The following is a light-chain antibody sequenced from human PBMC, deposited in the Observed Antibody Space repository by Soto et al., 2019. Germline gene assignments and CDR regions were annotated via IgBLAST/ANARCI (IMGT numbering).Light chain of an antibody. CDR3: QQYNNWPQT. CDR2: AAS. Sequence: EIVMTQSPATLSVSPGERATLSCRASQSVSSSLAWYQQKPGQAPRLLIYAASTRATGIPARFSGSGSGTEFTVTISSLQSEDFAVYYCQQYNNWPQTFGQGTKVEIK. J-gene: IGKJ1*01. V-gene: IGKV3-15*01. CDR1: QSVSSS.